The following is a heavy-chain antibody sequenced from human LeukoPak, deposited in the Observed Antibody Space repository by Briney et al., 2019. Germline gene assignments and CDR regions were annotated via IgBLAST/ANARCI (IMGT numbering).Heavy chain of an antibody. Sequence: PGRSLRLSCAASGFTFSSYGMHWVRQAPGKGLEWVAVIWYDGSNKYYADSVKGRFTISRDNSKNTLYLQMNSLRAEDTAVYYCAKDWEYSGSYYFDYWGQGTLVTVSS. CDR2: IWYDGSNK. D-gene: IGHD1-26*01. CDR1: GFTFSSYG. V-gene: IGHV3-33*06. CDR3: AKDWEYSGSYYFDY. J-gene: IGHJ4*02.